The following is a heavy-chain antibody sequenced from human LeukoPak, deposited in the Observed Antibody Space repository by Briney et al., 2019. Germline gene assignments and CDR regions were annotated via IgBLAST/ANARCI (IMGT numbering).Heavy chain of an antibody. J-gene: IGHJ4*02. D-gene: IGHD4-17*01. CDR3: ARAYGDLYYFDY. CDR1: GGSISSYY. V-gene: IGHV4-59*01. CDR2: IYYSGST. Sequence: PSETLSLTCTVSGGSISSYYWSWIRQPPGKGLEWIGYIYYSGSTNYNPSLKSRVTISVDTSKNQFSLKLSSVTAADAAVYYCARAYGDLYYFDYWGQGTLLTVSS.